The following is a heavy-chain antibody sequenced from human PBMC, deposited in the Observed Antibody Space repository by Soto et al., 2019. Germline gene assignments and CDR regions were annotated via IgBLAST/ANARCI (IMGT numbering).Heavy chain of an antibody. J-gene: IGHJ1*01. CDR1: GFTVSSNY. CDR2: IYSGGST. CDR3: ARDRVESGYPEYFQH. D-gene: IGHD3-22*01. Sequence: GGSLRLSCAASGFTVSSNYMSWVRQAPGKGLEWVSVIYSGGSTYYADSVKGRFTISRDNSKNTLYLQMNSLRAEDTAVYYCARDRVESGYPEYFQHWGQGTLVPLSS. V-gene: IGHV3-53*01.